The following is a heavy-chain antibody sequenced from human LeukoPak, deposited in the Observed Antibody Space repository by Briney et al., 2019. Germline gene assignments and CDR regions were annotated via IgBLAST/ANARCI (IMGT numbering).Heavy chain of an antibody. CDR1: GFTFSSYA. D-gene: IGHD2-2*01. CDR2: ISGSGGGT. V-gene: IGHV3-23*01. J-gene: IGHJ3*02. CDR3: AKDEMNGCSSTRCTALDI. Sequence: GGSLRLSCAASGFTFSSYAMSWVRQAPGKGLEWVSGISGSGGGTYYADSVKGRFTISRDNSKNTLYLQMNSLRAEDTALYYCAKDEMNGCSSTRCTALDIWGQGTMVTVSS.